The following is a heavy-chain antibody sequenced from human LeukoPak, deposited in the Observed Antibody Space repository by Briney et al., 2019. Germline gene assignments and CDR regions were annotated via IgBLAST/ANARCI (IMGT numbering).Heavy chain of an antibody. CDR3: ARVRYYYYMDV. CDR2: TNWKGGST. V-gene: IGHV3-20*04. CDR1: GLSFVNYG. J-gene: IGHJ6*03. Sequence: GSLRLSCAASGLSFVNYGMSWVRHAPGKGLEWVSATNWKGGSTGFADSVKGRFTISRDNAKNSLYLQMNSLRAEDTALYYCARVRYYYYMDVWGKGTTVTVSS.